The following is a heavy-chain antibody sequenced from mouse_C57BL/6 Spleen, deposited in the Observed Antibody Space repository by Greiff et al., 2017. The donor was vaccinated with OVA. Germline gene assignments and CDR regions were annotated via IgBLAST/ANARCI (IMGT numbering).Heavy chain of an antibody. CDR1: GYSITSGYY. CDR3: ARGYSPMDY. D-gene: IGHD1-1*01. Sequence: EVKLMESGPGLVKPSQSLSLTCSVTGYSITSGYYWNWIRQFPGNKLEWMGYISYDGSNNYNPSLKNRISITRDTSKNQFFLKLNSVTTEDTATYYCARGYSPMDYWGQGTSVTVSS. J-gene: IGHJ4*01. V-gene: IGHV3-6*01. CDR2: ISYDGSN.